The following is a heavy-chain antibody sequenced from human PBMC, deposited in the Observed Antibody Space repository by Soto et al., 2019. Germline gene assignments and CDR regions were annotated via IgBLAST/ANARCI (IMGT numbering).Heavy chain of an antibody. CDR2: ISAYNGNT. J-gene: IGHJ6*02. CDR3: ARDQLAGTDYYYGMDV. D-gene: IGHD6-19*01. CDR1: SYTFTSYG. Sequence: QVQLVQYGAEVKKPGASVKVSCKASSYTFTSYGIIWVRQARGQGVEWMGWISAYNGNTNYAQKLQGRVTMTTDTSTSTAYMELRSLRSDDTAVYYCARDQLAGTDYYYGMDVWGQGTTVTVSS. V-gene: IGHV1-18*01.